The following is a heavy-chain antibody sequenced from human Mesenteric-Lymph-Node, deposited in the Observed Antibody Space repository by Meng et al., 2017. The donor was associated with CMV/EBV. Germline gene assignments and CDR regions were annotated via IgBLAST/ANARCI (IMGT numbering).Heavy chain of an antibody. CDR2: IRSKAYGGTT. CDR1: GFTFGDYA. CDR3: TRDECSSTSCHFL. Sequence: GESLKISCPASGFTFGDYAMSWVRQALGKGLEWVGFIRSKAYGGTTEYAASVKGRFTISRDDSKSIAYLQMNSLKTEDTAVYYCTRDECSSTSCHFLWGQGTLVTVSS. J-gene: IGHJ4*02. D-gene: IGHD2-2*01. V-gene: IGHV3-49*04.